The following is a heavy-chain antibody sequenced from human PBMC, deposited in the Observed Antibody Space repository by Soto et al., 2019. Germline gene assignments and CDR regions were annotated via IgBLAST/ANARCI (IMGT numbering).Heavy chain of an antibody. V-gene: IGHV5-51*01. Sequence: GESLKISCNGSGYSFTSYWIGWVRQMPGKGLEWMGIIYPGDSDTRYSPSFQGQVTISADKSISTAYLQWSSLKASDTAMYYCARRDDSSSSAVGMDVWGQGTTVTVSS. J-gene: IGHJ6*02. CDR3: ARRDDSSSSAVGMDV. CDR1: GYSFTSYW. CDR2: IYPGDSDT. D-gene: IGHD6-6*01.